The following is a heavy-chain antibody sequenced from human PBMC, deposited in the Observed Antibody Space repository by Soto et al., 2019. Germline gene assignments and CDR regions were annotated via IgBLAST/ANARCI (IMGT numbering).Heavy chain of an antibody. CDR3: ARDLSGTGLDI. Sequence: DTLSLTGNVSGYSIGRFYWSLIRQSAEKGLEWIGRVYSTGGTAYNPALKGRVTISLDRSNNHVSLEMNSVTAADTAVYFCARDLSGTGLDIWGRGTRVTVSS. V-gene: IGHV4-4*07. J-gene: IGHJ6*02. CDR2: VYSTGGT. CDR1: GYSIGRFY. D-gene: IGHD1-26*01.